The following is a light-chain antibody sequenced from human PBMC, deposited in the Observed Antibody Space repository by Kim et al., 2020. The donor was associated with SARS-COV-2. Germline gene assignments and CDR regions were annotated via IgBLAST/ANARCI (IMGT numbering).Light chain of an antibody. V-gene: IGKV3D-7*01. J-gene: IGKJ1*01. Sequence: PGERVNLACRASQSVSSSYLTWYQQKPGQAPRLLIYGASTSATSIPARFSGSGSGTDFTLTISSLQPEDFAVYYCQQDYNLGRGTKEDIK. CDR1: QSVSSSY. CDR3: QQDYN. CDR2: GAS.